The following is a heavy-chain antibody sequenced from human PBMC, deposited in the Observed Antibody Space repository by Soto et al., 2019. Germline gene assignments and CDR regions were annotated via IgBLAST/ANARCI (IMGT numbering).Heavy chain of an antibody. Sequence: GWSLRLSCAASGFTFSTYWMNWVRQAPGKGLEWVANIKQDGSEKYYVASVKGRFTISRDNAENSLYLQMNSPRVEEKAVYYCAGGTWWLIDHWGQGTLVTVSS. J-gene: IGHJ4*02. CDR1: GFTFSTYW. CDR2: IKQDGSEK. CDR3: AGGTWWLIDH. D-gene: IGHD2-15*01. V-gene: IGHV3-7*03.